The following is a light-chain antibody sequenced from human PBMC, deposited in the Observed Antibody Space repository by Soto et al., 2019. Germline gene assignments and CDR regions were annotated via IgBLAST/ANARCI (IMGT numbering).Light chain of an antibody. J-gene: IGLJ3*02. V-gene: IGLV1-44*01. CDR2: GLN. CDR1: SSNIGDRD. Sequence: QSVLTQPPSASGTPGQRVSISCSGSSSNIGDRDVDWYQQVPGTAPKLLIYGLNHRPSGVPDRFSASKSGASASLAISGLQVEDEAVYYCSTWDDSLDAWVFGGGTQLTVL. CDR3: STWDDSLDAWV.